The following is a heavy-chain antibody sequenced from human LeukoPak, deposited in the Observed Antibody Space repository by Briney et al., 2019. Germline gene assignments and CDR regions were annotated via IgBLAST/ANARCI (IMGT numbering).Heavy chain of an antibody. CDR1: GGSISPYY. V-gene: IGHV4-59*01. D-gene: IGHD3-10*02. Sequence: SETLSLTRTVSGGSISPYYWSWIRQPPGKGLEWLGYIYYSGNTDYNPSLKSRVAISVDTSKNQFSLKLSSVTAADTAVYYCARSTGTTMFIDYWGQGTLVTVSS. CDR3: ARSTGTTMFIDY. CDR2: IYYSGNT. J-gene: IGHJ4*02.